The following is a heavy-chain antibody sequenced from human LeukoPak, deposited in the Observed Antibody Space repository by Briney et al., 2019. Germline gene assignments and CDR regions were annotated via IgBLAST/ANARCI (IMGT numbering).Heavy chain of an antibody. CDR1: GFTVSSNY. D-gene: IGHD6-13*01. Sequence: GGSLRLSCAASGFTVSSNYMTWVRQAPGKGLEWVSVIYSDSSTYYADSVKGRFTISRDNSKNTLYLQMSSLRAEDTAVYYCARGFEAAGLDYWGQGTLVTVSS. CDR2: IYSDSST. J-gene: IGHJ4*02. CDR3: ARGFEAAGLDY. V-gene: IGHV3-66*01.